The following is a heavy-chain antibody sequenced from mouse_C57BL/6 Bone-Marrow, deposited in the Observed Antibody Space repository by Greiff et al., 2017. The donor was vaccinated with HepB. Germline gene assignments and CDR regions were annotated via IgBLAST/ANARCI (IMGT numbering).Heavy chain of an antibody. CDR3: TCYYGNSYVTHLYFDV. J-gene: IGHJ1*03. V-gene: IGHV1-5*01. CDR2: IYPGNSDT. CDR1: GPTFTSYW. Sequence: KLMESGTLLARPGAAFKMSCKTSGPTFTSYWNHWVKQRPGQGLEWIGAIYPGNSDTSYNQKFKGKAKLTAVTSASTAYMELSSLTNEDSAVYYCTCYYGNSYVTHLYFDVWGTGTTVTVSS. D-gene: IGHD1-1*01.